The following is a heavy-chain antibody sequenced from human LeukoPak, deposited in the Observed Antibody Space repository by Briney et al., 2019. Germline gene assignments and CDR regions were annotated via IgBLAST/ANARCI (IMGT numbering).Heavy chain of an antibody. D-gene: IGHD4-17*01. V-gene: IGHV3-30*02. CDR3: AKRGTVTSNFEY. CDR2: IQNDGSYK. CDR1: GFTFTSHG. Sequence: GGSLRLSCAASGFTFTSHGMHWVRQAPGKGLEWVAFIQNDGSYKNYADSVKGRFIISRDNSKNPLYLQMNSLRTEDTADYYCAKRGTVTSNFEYWGQGTLVTVSS. J-gene: IGHJ4*02.